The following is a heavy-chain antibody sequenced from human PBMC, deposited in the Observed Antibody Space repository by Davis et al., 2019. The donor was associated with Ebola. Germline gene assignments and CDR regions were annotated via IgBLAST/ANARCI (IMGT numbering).Heavy chain of an antibody. CDR3: ARDGSYSSSSGDY. CDR1: GFTFSRYW. Sequence: GGSLRLSCAASGFTFSRYWMSWVRQAPGKGLEWVANIKQDGSEKYYVDSVKGRFTISRDNAKNSLYLQMNSLRAEDTAVYYCARDGSYSSSSGDYWGQGTLVTVSS. CDR2: IKQDGSEK. J-gene: IGHJ4*02. V-gene: IGHV3-7*01. D-gene: IGHD6-6*01.